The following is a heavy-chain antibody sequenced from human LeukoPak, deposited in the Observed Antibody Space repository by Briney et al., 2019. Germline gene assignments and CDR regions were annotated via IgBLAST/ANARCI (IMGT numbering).Heavy chain of an antibody. J-gene: IGHJ6*03. CDR3: ARDGGMTTVTTFSPGLFVYYYMDV. V-gene: IGHV3-21*04. CDR1: GFTFSSYW. CDR2: ISSSSSYI. Sequence: GGSLRLSCAASGFTFSSYWMSWVRQAPGKGLEWVSSISSSSSYIYYADSVKGRFTISRDNAKNSLYLQMNSLRAEDTALYYCARDGGMTTVTTFSPGLFVYYYMDVWGKGTTVTVSS. D-gene: IGHD4-17*01.